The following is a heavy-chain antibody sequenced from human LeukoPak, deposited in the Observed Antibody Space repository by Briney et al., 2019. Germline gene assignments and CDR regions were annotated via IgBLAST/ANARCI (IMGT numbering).Heavy chain of an antibody. CDR2: IYYSGST. CDR3: ARDLRGVRVVGGNWFDP. D-gene: IGHD3-10*01. V-gene: IGHV4-31*03. J-gene: IGHJ5*02. Sequence: SETLSLTCTVSGDSISRGGYYWSWIRQFPGKGLEWIGYIYYSGSTYYNPSLKSRVTISVDTSMNQFSLRLSSVTAADTAVYYCARDLRGVRVVGGNWFDPWGQGTLVTVSS. CDR1: GDSISRGGYY.